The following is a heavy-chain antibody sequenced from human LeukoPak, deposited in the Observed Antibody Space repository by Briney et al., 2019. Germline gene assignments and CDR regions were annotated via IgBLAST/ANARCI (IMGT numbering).Heavy chain of an antibody. CDR3: ARQNDFRLDY. CDR1: GYTFSSYW. D-gene: IGHD3-3*01. V-gene: IGHV5-51*01. CDR2: IYPGDSVT. Sequence: GESLGISCKGSGYTFSSYWIGWVRQMPGKGLEWMGIIYPGDSVTRYSPSLQGQVTISVDTSIGTAYLQWSSLKASDTAIYYCARQNDFRLDYWGQGTLVTVSS. J-gene: IGHJ4*02.